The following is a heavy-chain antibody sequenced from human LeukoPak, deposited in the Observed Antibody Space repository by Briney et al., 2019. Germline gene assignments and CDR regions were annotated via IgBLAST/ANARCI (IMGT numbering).Heavy chain of an antibody. CDR1: GFTSSTSA. J-gene: IGHJ4*02. D-gene: IGHD3-10*01. Sequence: PGGSLRLSCAASGFTSSTSAMTWVRQAPGKGLEWVSGFSGSGSSAYYADSVKGRFTISRDNAKNSLYLQMNSLRAEDTAVYYCARLDPLFYGSGIDYWGQGTLVTVSS. CDR2: FSGSGSSA. CDR3: ARLDPLFYGSGIDY. V-gene: IGHV3-21*01.